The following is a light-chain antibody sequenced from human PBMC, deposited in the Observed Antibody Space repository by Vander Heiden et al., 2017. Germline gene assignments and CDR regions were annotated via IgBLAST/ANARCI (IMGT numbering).Light chain of an antibody. V-gene: IGLV3-21*02. CDR1: NIGTKS. CDR2: DDS. CDR3: QVWDSATDHHV. J-gene: IGLJ1*01. Sequence: YVLTQPPSVSVAPGQTAKITCGGHNIGTKSVHWYQQRPGKAPVLVVYDDSDRPSGIPERFSGSNSGSAATLTISGVEAGDEADYFCQVWDSATDHHVFATGTKVTVL.